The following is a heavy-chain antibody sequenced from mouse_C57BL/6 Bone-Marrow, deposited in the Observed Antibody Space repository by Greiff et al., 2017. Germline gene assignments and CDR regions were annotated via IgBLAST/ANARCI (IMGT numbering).Heavy chain of an antibody. D-gene: IGHD3-1*01. CDR3: AIGAQLRLPYYAMDY. J-gene: IGHJ4*01. V-gene: IGHV1-74*01. CDR2: LHPSDSDT. Sequence: QVQLKQSGAELVKPGASVKVSCKASGYTFTSYWMHWVKQRPGQGLEWIGRLHPSDSDTNYNQKFKGKATLTVDKSSSPAYMQLSSLTSEDSAVYYCAIGAQLRLPYYAMDYWGQGTSVTVSS. CDR1: GYTFTSYW.